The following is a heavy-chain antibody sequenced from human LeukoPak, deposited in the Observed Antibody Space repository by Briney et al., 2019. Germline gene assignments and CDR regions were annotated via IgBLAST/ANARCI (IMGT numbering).Heavy chain of an antibody. Sequence: PSETLSLTCAVYGGSFSGHYWSWIRQPPGKGLEWIGEINHSGSTNYNPSLKSRVTISVDTSKNQFSLKLSSVTAADTAVYYCARGLDSYYDFWSGQTDAFDIWGQGTMVTVSS. J-gene: IGHJ3*02. CDR3: ARGLDSYYDFWSGQTDAFDI. V-gene: IGHV4-34*01. CDR2: INHSGST. CDR1: GGSFSGHY. D-gene: IGHD3-3*01.